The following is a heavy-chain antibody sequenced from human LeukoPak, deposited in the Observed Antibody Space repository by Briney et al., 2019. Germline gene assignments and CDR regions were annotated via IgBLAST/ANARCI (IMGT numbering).Heavy chain of an antibody. CDR2: IIGSGNSI. Sequence: PGGSLRLSCAASGFTFNTYAMSWVRQAPGKGLEWVSLIIGSGNSIHYADSVKGRFTISRDNFKNTVFLQLNSLRPEDTAVYYCAKHGDNVWGSFRFGLDHWGQGTLDTVSS. CDR3: AKHGDNVWGSFRFGLDH. CDR1: GFTFNTYA. V-gene: IGHV3-23*01. J-gene: IGHJ5*02. D-gene: IGHD3-16*02.